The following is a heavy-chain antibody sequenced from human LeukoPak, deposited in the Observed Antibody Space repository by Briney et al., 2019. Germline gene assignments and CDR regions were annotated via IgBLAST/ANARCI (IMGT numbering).Heavy chain of an antibody. CDR2: VSGSGGIP. CDR1: GFNFSNFV. D-gene: IGHD4-23*01. Sequence: GGSLRLSCVTSGFNFSNFVMNWVRQAPGKGLEWISSVSGSGGIPYYADSVKGRFTVSRDNSKNSLYLEMNSLRAEDTAVYYCARDLGKGRPFDPWGQGTLVTVSS. J-gene: IGHJ5*02. CDR3: ARDLGKGRPFDP. V-gene: IGHV3-23*01.